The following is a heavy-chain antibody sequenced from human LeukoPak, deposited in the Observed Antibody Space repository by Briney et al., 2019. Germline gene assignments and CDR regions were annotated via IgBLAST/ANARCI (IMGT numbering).Heavy chain of an antibody. CDR1: GESFSGYY. CDR3: ARDRYYYDSSGSAFDI. D-gene: IGHD3-22*01. J-gene: IGHJ3*02. Sequence: SETLSLTCVVYGESFSGYYWTWIRQPPGKGLEWIGEIIDTGSTKYNSSLKSRVTISVDTSKNQFSLKLSSVTAADTAVYYCARDRYYYDSSGSAFDIWGQGTMVTVSS. V-gene: IGHV4-34*12. CDR2: IIDTGST.